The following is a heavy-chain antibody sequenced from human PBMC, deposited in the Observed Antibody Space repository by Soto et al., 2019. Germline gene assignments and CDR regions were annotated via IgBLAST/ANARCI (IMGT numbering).Heavy chain of an antibody. CDR2: IDPSDSYT. V-gene: IGHV5-10-1*01. CDR3: AKLPRGQHNWFDP. D-gene: IGHD2-15*01. Sequence: GESLKISCKGSGYSFTSYWISWVRQMPGKGLEWMGRIDPSDSYTNYSPSFQGHVTISADKSISTAYLQWSSLKASDTAMYYCAKLPRGQHNWFDPSGQGTLVTVSS. J-gene: IGHJ5*02. CDR1: GYSFTSYW.